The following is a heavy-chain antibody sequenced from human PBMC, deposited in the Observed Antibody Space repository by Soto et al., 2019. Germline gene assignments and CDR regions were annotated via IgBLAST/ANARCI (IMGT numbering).Heavy chain of an antibody. CDR2: IYYSRSD. Sequence: SETLSLTCSVSGDSINSADYYWSWLRQPPGKGLEWIGYIYYSRSDYYNPSLGRRATITIDTSRNQFSLNLMSVTAAETAVYYSARVVQFYDSSGYSVYYFDYSGQGALCTVSS. CDR1: GDSINSADYY. J-gene: IGHJ4*02. CDR3: ARVVQFYDSSGYSVYYFDY. D-gene: IGHD3-22*01. V-gene: IGHV4-30-4*01.